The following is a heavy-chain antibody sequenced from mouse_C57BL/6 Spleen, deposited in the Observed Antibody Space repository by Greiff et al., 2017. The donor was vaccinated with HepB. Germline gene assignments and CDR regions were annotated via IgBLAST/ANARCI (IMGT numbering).Heavy chain of an antibody. CDR2: IYPRDGST. CDR1: GYTFTSYD. CDR3: AREGRDGYYSYYFDY. Sequence: QVQLQQSGPELVKPGASVKLSCKASGYTFTSYDINWVKQRPGQGLEWIGWIYPRDGSTKYNEKLKGKATLTVDTSSSTAYMELHSLTSEDSAVYFCAREGRDGYYSYYFDYWGQGTTLTVSS. V-gene: IGHV1-85*01. D-gene: IGHD2-3*01. J-gene: IGHJ2*01.